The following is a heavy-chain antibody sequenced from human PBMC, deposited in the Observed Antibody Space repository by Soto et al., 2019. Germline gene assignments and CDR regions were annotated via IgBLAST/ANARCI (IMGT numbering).Heavy chain of an antibody. V-gene: IGHV1-69*13. CDR2: IIPIFGTA. CDR3: ARVPLDSSGPLDY. D-gene: IGHD6-19*01. Sequence: ASVKVSCKASGGTFSSYAISWVRQAPGQGLEWMGGIIPIFGTANYAQKFQGRVTITADESTSTAYMELSSLRSEDTAVYYCARVPLDSSGPLDYWGQGTLVPSPQ. CDR1: GGTFSSYA. J-gene: IGHJ4*02.